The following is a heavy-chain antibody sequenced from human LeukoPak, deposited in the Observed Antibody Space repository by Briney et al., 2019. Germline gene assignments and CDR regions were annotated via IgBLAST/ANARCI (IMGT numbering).Heavy chain of an antibody. CDR3: ARPFYYDSNGGEGMDV. J-gene: IGHJ6*01. D-gene: IGHD3-22*01. CDR1: GFTFIRFN. V-gene: IGHV3-21*06. CDR2: ITTSGTYI. Sequence: GGSLRLSCAASGFTFIRFNMNWVRQAPGKGLELVSSITTSGTYIYYADSVKGRFTISRDNAKNSLYLQMNSLRAEDTAVYYCARPFYYDSNGGEGMDVWDQGTTVTVSS.